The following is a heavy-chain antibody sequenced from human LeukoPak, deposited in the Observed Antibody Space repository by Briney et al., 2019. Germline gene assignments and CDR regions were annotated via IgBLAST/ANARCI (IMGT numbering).Heavy chain of an antibody. D-gene: IGHD3-10*01. CDR3: VKDQNYYGWFDP. J-gene: IGHJ5*02. CDR1: GFTFSTYA. V-gene: IGHV3-64D*06. Sequence: GGSLRLSCSASGFTFSTYAMHWVHQPPGKGLEYVSAISSNGGSTYYADSVKGRFTISRDNSKNTLYLQMSSLRAEDTAGYYCVKDQNYYGWFDPWGQGTLVTVSS. CDR2: ISSNGGST.